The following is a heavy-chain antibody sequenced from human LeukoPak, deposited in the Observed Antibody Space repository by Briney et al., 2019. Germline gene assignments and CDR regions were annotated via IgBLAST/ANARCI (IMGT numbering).Heavy chain of an antibody. V-gene: IGHV4-38-2*02. Sequence: SETLSLTCTVSGYSISSGYYWGWIRQPPGKGLEWIGSIYHSGSTYYNPSLKSRVTISVDTSKNQFSLKLSSVTAADTAVYYCARDPPGELIFNWFDPWGQGTLVTVSS. J-gene: IGHJ5*02. D-gene: IGHD1-26*01. CDR3: ARDPPGELIFNWFDP. CDR2: IYHSGST. CDR1: GYSISSGYY.